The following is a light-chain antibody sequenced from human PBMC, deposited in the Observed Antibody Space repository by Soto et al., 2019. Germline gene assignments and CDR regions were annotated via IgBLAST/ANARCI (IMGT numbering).Light chain of an antibody. CDR2: AAS. CDR3: QQSYSTPLT. J-gene: IGKJ3*01. CDR1: QSISSY. V-gene: IGKV1-39*01. Sequence: DIQMTQSPSSLSASVGDRVTITCRASQSISSYLNWYEQKPGKAPKLLIYAASSLQSGVPSRFSGCGSGTDFTLTISSQQPEDFATYYCQQSYSTPLTFGPGTKVDIK.